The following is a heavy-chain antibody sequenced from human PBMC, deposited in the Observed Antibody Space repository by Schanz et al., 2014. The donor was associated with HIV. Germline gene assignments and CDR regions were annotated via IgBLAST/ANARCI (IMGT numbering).Heavy chain of an antibody. J-gene: IGHJ6*02. CDR1: GFTFSTYA. V-gene: IGHV3-23*01. D-gene: IGHD3-22*01. CDR3: ASPLLYDSLDV. Sequence: EVQLLESGGGLVQPGGSLRLSCAASGFTFSTYAMNWVRQAPGKGLEWVSGISGSGGSTYYADSVKGRFTISRDNSKNTLYLQMNSLRAEDTAVYYCASPLLYDSLDVWGQGTTVTVSS. CDR2: ISGSGGST.